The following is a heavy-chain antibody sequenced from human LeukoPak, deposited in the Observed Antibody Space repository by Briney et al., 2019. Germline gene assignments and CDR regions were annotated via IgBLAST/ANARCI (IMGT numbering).Heavy chain of an antibody. CDR3: ARGGYSYGYFDY. V-gene: IGHV4-30-4*08. J-gene: IGHJ4*02. CDR2: IYYSGST. CDR1: GGSISSGDYY. D-gene: IGHD5-18*01. Sequence: SETLSLTCTVSGGSISSGDYYWSWIRQPPGKGLEWIGYIYYSGSTYYNPSLKSRVTISVDTSKNQFSLKLSSVTAADTAVYYCARGGYSYGYFDYWGRGTLVTVSS.